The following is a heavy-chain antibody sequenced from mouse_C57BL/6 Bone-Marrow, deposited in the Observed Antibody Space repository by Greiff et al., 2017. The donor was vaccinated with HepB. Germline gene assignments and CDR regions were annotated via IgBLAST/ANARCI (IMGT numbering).Heavy chain of an antibody. V-gene: IGHV1-15*01. Sequence: QVHVKQSGAELVRPGASVTLSCKASGYTFTDYEMHWVKQTPVHGLEWIGAIDPETGGTAYNQKFKGKAILTADKSSSTAYMELRSLTSEDSAVYYCTNGLTYYGSSPYYAMDYWGQGTSVTVSS. CDR3: TNGLTYYGSSPYYAMDY. CDR2: IDPETGGT. CDR1: GYTFTDYE. J-gene: IGHJ4*01. D-gene: IGHD1-1*01.